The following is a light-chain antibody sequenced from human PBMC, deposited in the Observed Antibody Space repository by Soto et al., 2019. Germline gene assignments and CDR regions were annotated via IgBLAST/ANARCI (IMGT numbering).Light chain of an antibody. CDR2: DAS. CDR1: QSISSY. Sequence: VIWMTQSPSLLSASTGDRVTITCRMSQSISSYLAWYQQKPGKAPELLIYDASTLQSGVPSRFSGSGSGTDFTLTISCLQSEDFATYYCQQYYSFPFTFGQGTKLEIK. V-gene: IGKV1D-8*01. J-gene: IGKJ2*01. CDR3: QQYYSFPFT.